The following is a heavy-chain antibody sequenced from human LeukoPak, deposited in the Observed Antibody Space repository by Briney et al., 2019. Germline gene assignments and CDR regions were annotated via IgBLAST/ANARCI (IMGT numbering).Heavy chain of an antibody. CDR1: RFTFSSHD. V-gene: IGHV3-13*04. CDR3: ARGYYFASGSLIDY. CDR2: ISPAGHT. Sequence: PGGSLRLSCAASRFTFSSHDMHWVRQPTGKGLEWVSTISPAGHTYYADSVKGRFTISREDAENSVYLQTNSLSAGDTAVYYCARGYYFASGSLIDYWGQGILVTVSS. D-gene: IGHD3-10*01. J-gene: IGHJ4*02.